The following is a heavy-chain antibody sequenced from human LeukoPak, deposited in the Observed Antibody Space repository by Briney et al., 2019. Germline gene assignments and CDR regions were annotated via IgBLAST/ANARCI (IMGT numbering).Heavy chain of an antibody. CDR3: AGTMVRGVIKRGAFDI. V-gene: IGHV1-2*02. Sequence: ASVKVSCKASGYTFTGYYMHWVRQAPGQGLEWMGWINPNSGGTNYAQKFQGRVTMTRDTSISTAYMELSRLRSDGTAVYYCAGTMVRGVIKRGAFDIWGQGTMVTVSS. J-gene: IGHJ3*02. D-gene: IGHD3-10*01. CDR2: INPNSGGT. CDR1: GYTFTGYY.